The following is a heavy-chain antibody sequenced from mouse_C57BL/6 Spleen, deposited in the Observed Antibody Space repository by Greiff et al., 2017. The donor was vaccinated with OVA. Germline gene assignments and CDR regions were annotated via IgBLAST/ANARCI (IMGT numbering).Heavy chain of an antibody. D-gene: IGHD4-1*02. V-gene: IGHV1-69*01. CDR1: GYTFTSYW. CDR2: IHPSDSYT. CDR3: ARPTGVGYAMDY. Sequence: QVQLQQPGAELVMPGASVTLSCKASGYTFTSYWMHWVKQRPVQGLEWIGKIHPSDSYTNYNQKFNGKATLTVDKSSSTAYMQRRSLPSAHSAVLCCARPTGVGYAMDYWGQGTSVTVSS. J-gene: IGHJ4*01.